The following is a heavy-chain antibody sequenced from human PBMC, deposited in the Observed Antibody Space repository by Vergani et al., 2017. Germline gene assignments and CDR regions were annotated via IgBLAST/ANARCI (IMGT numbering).Heavy chain of an antibody. V-gene: IGHV3-13*01. D-gene: IGHD5-18*01. J-gene: IGHJ2*01. CDR3: ARGCIQLWQNWYFDL. Sequence: EVQLVESGGGLVQPGGSLRLSCAASGFTFSSYDMHWVRQATGKGLEWVSAIGTAGDTYYPGSVKGRFTISRENAKNSLYLQMNSLRAGDTAVYYCARGCIQLWQNWYFDLWGRGTLVTVSS. CDR2: IGTAGDT. CDR1: GFTFSSYD.